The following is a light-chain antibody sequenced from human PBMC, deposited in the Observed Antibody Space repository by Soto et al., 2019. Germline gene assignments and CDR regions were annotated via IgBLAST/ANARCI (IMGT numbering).Light chain of an antibody. J-gene: IGKJ2*01. CDR1: ESVLYRSNGRNY. Sequence: DIFVTHSADALAVSLGEGATIHCKSSESVLYRSNGRNYLAWYQQKPGQPPKVLFYWASTRESGVPDRFSGSGSGTDFTLTISSLQAEDVAVYFCQQYTTTPFTFGQGTKVDIK. CDR3: QQYTTTPFT. CDR2: WAS. V-gene: IGKV4-1*01.